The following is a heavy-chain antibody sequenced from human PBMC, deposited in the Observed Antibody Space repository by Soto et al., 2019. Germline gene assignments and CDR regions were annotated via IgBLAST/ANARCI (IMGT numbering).Heavy chain of an antibody. CDR2: ISYDGSNK. J-gene: IGHJ4*02. CDR1: GFTFSSYG. D-gene: IGHD2-15*01. V-gene: IGHV3-30*18. CDR3: AKDIGAIVVGPG. Sequence: GSLRLSCAASGFTFSSYGMHWVRQAPGKGLEWVAVISYDGSNKYYADSVKGRFTISRDNSKNTLYLQMNSLRAEDTAVYYCAKDIGAIVVGPGWRQGTLVTVSS.